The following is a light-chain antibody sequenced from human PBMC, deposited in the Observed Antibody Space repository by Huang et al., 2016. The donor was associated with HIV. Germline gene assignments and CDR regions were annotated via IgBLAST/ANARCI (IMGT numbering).Light chain of an antibody. CDR1: QNIDIY. CDR2: TAS. CDR3: LQSYSMFRT. Sequence: EIQMTQSPSSLSASVGDTVTITCRASQNIDIYLNWYQQRPGKAPKLLIYTASSLQTGVPSRFSGSGSGTDFTLTIDSLQPEDFVTYYCLQSYSMFRTFGQGTKLDFK. J-gene: IGKJ2*01. V-gene: IGKV1-39*01.